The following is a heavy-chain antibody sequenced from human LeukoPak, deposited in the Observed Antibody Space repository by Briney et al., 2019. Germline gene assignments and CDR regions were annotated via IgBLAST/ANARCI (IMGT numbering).Heavy chain of an antibody. CDR2: ISGGGGST. J-gene: IGHJ4*02. V-gene: IGHV3-23*01. D-gene: IGHD1-26*01. Sequence: GGSLRLSCAASGFTFTSYSMNWVRQAPGKGLEWVSTISGGGGSTYYADSVKGRFTISRDNSKITLYLQVNSLRAEDTAVYYCAKGGKWDVTPFDYWGQGTLVTVSS. CDR1: GFTFTSYS. CDR3: AKGGKWDVTPFDY.